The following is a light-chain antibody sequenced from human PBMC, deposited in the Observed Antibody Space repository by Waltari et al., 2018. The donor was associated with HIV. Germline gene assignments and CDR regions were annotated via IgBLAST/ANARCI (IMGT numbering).Light chain of an antibody. V-gene: IGKV1-16*02. Sequence: DIQMTQSPSSLFASVGDRVTITCRASHDISNYLAWFQQRPGEAPKSLIYAASTLQSGVPSKFRGSGSETYFTLTINSLQSEDSATYYCQQYKGYPLTFGQGTRLEIK. CDR3: QQYKGYPLT. CDR1: HDISNY. CDR2: AAS. J-gene: IGKJ5*01.